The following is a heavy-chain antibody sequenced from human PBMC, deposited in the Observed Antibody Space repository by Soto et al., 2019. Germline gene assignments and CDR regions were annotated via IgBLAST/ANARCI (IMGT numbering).Heavy chain of an antibody. CDR3: ARDLIVDGPDNYAMDV. CDR1: VYSLRGNY. CDR2: INPNSSGT. Sequence: ASVKVSCTASVYSLRGNYIHWVRQTPGQGLEWMGWINPNSSGTVYAQKFQGRVTMTRDTSLTTVYMQLNRLTSDDSAVYYCARDLIVDGPDNYAMDVWGQGTTVTVSS. J-gene: IGHJ6*02. D-gene: IGHD3-22*01. V-gene: IGHV1-2*02.